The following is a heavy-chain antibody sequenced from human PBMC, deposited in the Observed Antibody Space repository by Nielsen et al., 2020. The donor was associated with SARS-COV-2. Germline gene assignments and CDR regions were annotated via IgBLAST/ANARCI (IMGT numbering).Heavy chain of an antibody. CDR2: IYYSGST. J-gene: IGHJ5*02. CDR1: GGSISSSSYY. Sequence: SETLSLTCTVSGGSISSSSYYWGWIRQPPGKGLEWIGSIYYSGSTYYNPSLNSRVTISVDTSKNQFSLKLSSVTAADTAVYYCARLQGDISSSWYKKLGASFDPWGQGTLVTVSS. D-gene: IGHD6-13*01. V-gene: IGHV4-39*01. CDR3: ARLQGDISSSWYKKLGASFDP.